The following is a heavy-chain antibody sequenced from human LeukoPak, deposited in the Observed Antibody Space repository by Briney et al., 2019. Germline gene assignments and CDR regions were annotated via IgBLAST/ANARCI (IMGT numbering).Heavy chain of an antibody. CDR3: ARSYYYDSSGYYQNTFDFDY. V-gene: IGHV1-69*13. CDR1: GGTFSSYA. D-gene: IGHD3-22*01. Sequence: ASVKVSCKASGGTFSSYAISWVRQAPGQGLEWMGGIIPIFGTANYAQKFQGRVTITADESTSTAYMELSSLRSEDTAVYYCARSYYYDSSGYYQNTFDFDYWGQGTLVTVSS. CDR2: IIPIFGTA. J-gene: IGHJ4*02.